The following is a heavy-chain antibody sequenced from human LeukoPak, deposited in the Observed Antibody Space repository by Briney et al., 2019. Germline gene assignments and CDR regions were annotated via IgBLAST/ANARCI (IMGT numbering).Heavy chain of an antibody. V-gene: IGHV3-23*01. CDR2: ISGRGGST. CDR3: AKGYYDILTDYFHNWFNP. Sequence: GGSLRLSCAASGFTFSSYAVSWVRQAPGVGLEWVSTISGRGGSTFYADSVKGRFTISRDNSKNPLYLQMNSLRADDTAVYYCAKGYYDILTDYFHNWFNPWGQGTLVIVSS. J-gene: IGHJ5*02. CDR1: GFTFSSYA. D-gene: IGHD3-9*01.